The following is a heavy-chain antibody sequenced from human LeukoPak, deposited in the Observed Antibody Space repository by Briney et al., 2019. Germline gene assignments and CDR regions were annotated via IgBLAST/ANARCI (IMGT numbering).Heavy chain of an antibody. CDR3: ARGGSYGIWDY. J-gene: IGHJ4*02. CDR1: VGTFSSYA. V-gene: IGHV1-69*04. CDR2: IIPILGIA. D-gene: IGHD5-18*01. Sequence: SVKVSCKASVGTFSSYAISWVRQAPGQGLEWMGRIIPILGIANYAQKFQGRVTITADKSTSTAYMELSSLRSEDTAVYYCARGGSYGIWDYWGQGTLVTVSS.